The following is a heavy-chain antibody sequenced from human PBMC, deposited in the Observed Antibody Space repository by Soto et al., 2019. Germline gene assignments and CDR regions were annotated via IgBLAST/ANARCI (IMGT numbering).Heavy chain of an antibody. Sequence: PSETLSLTCSVSGGSISSGYYYWSWIRQPPGKGLEWIGSIYYSGRTYYNPSFKSRVTISIDTSKNQFSLKLSSVTATDTAVYYCARQRTTVVTQAYFDHWGQGALVTVSS. J-gene: IGHJ4*02. CDR2: IYYSGRT. D-gene: IGHD2-21*02. CDR1: GGSISSGYYY. V-gene: IGHV4-39*01. CDR3: ARQRTTVVTQAYFDH.